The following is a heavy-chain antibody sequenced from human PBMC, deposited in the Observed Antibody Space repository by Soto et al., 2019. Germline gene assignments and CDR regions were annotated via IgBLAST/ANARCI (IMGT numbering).Heavy chain of an antibody. CDR2: MNPNSGNT. CDR3: ARGKDGYNYAYYYGMDV. J-gene: IGHJ6*02. Sequence: QVQLVQSGAEVKKPGASVKVSCKASGYTFTSYDINWVRQATGQGLEWMGWMNPNSGNTGYAQKFQGRVTMTRNTSISTAYMELSSLRSEDTAAYYCARGKDGYNYAYYYGMDVWGQGTTVTVSS. V-gene: IGHV1-8*01. CDR1: GYTFTSYD. D-gene: IGHD5-12*01.